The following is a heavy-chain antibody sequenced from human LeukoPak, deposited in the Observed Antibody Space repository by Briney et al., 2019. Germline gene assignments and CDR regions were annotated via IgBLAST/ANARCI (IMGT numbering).Heavy chain of an antibody. D-gene: IGHD3-10*01. V-gene: IGHV3-23*01. CDR1: GFTFSSNA. CDR3: AKDAVAPGSGGDYFDY. Sequence: GGSLRFSCVASGFTFSSNAMSWVRQAPGKGLEWVSVITGNDGSTYYADSVKGRFTISRDNSKNTLSLQMDSLRAEDTAVYYCAKDAVAPGSGGDYFDYWGQGTLVTVSS. CDR2: ITGNDGST. J-gene: IGHJ4*02.